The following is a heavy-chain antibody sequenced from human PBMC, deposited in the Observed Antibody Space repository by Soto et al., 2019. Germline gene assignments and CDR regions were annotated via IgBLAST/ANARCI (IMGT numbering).Heavy chain of an antibody. CDR2: IYPGDSDT. CDR1: GYSFTSYW. Sequence: PWEAQKISCKGSGYSFTSYWIGWVRQMPGKGLEWMGIIYPGDSDTRYSPSFQGQVTISADKSISTAYLQWSSLKASDTAMYYCARLGDYSKRYYYYMDVWGKGTTVTVSS. D-gene: IGHD4-4*01. V-gene: IGHV5-51*01. CDR3: ARLGDYSKRYYYYMDV. J-gene: IGHJ6*03.